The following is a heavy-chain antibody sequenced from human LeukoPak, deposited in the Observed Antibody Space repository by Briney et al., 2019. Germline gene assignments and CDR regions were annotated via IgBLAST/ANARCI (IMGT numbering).Heavy chain of an antibody. J-gene: IGHJ6*03. D-gene: IGHD5-18*01. V-gene: IGHV4-39*07. CDR3: AGGYIYGSTYYYMDV. CDR1: GGSIGRSSYY. CDR2: IYYTGTT. Sequence: SETLSLTCYVSGGSIGRSSYYWGWIRQPPGKGLEWIGNIYYTGTTNYNPSLKSRVTISVDTSKNQFSLKLSSVTAADTAVCYCAGGYIYGSTYYYMDVWGKGTTVTISS.